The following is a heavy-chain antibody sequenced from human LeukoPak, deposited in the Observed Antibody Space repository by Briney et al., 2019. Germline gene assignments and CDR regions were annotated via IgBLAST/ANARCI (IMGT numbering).Heavy chain of an antibody. J-gene: IGHJ6*02. Sequence: GESLRLSCAASGFTSSSYWMHWVRQAAGKGLVWVSRINSDGSSTSYADSVRGRFTISRDNAKNTLYLQMNSLRAEDTAVYYCAREGGIAARFSWYYYYGMDVWGQGTTVTVSS. V-gene: IGHV3-74*01. D-gene: IGHD6-6*01. CDR2: INSDGSST. CDR1: GFTSSSYW. CDR3: AREGGIAARFSWYYYYGMDV.